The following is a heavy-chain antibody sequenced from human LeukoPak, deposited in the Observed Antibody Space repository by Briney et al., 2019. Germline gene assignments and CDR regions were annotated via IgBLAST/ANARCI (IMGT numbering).Heavy chain of an antibody. CDR1: GFTFSSYA. J-gene: IGHJ3*02. CDR3: AKDIVAYYYDSSGPVNAFDI. D-gene: IGHD3-22*01. Sequence: GGSLRLSCAASGFTFSSYAMHWVRQAPGKGLEWVAVISYDGSNKYYADSVKGRFTISRDNSKNTLYLQMNSLRAEDTALYYCAKDIVAYYYDSSGPVNAFDIWGQGTMVTVSS. V-gene: IGHV3-30*04. CDR2: ISYDGSNK.